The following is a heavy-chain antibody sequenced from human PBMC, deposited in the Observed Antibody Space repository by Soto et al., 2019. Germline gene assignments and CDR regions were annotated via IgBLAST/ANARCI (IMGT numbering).Heavy chain of an antibody. CDR2: IIPILGIA. D-gene: IGHD3-22*01. V-gene: IGHV1-69*02. CDR1: EVTFSSYT. J-gene: IGHJ4*01. Sequence: SVKVSCKASEVTFSSYTISWARQAPGQGLEWMGRIIPILGIANYAQKFQGRVTITADKSTSTAYMELSSLRSEDTAVYYCASSNYYDSSGYYGSPYYFDYWG. CDR3: ASSNYYDSSGYYGSPYYFDY.